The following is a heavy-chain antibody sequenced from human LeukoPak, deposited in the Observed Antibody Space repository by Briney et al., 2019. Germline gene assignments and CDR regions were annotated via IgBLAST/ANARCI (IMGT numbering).Heavy chain of an antibody. CDR1: GFTVSSNY. D-gene: IGHD3-16*01. CDR3: ARAIEGGTLASRISRYYYYYMDV. Sequence: GGSLRLSCAASGFTVSSNYMSWVRQAPGKGLEWVSVIYSGGSTYHADSVKGRFTISRDNSKNTLYLQMNSLRSEDTAVYYCARAIEGGTLASRISRYYYYYMDVWGKGTTVTVSS. V-gene: IGHV3-53*05. CDR2: IYSGGST. J-gene: IGHJ6*03.